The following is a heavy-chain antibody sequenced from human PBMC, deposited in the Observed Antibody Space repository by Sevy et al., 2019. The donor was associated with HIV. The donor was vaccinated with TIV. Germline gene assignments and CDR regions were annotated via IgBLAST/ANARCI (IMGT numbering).Heavy chain of an antibody. V-gene: IGHV3-21*01. D-gene: IGHD6-19*01. CDR1: GFTFSSYS. Sequence: GGSLRLSCAASGFTFSSYSMNWVRQAPGKGLEWVSSISSSSYIYYADSVKGRFTISRDNAKNSLYLQMNSLRAEDTAVYYCARDKAVAGTFDYWGQGTLVTVSS. CDR3: ARDKAVAGTFDY. J-gene: IGHJ4*02. CDR2: ISSSSYI.